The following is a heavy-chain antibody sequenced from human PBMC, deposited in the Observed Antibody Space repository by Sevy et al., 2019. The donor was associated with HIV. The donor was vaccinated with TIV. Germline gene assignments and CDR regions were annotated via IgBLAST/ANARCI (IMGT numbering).Heavy chain of an antibody. CDR1: GYNFTNFW. J-gene: IGHJ6*02. Sequence: GESLKISCKGSGYNFTNFWLAWVRQMPGKGLEWMGFIYPGDSDIRLSPSFQGQVTISVDKSVSTAYLEWGSLRASDSAMYFCARHGTAQAAPLLDLIPGASYYGVDVWGQGTTVTVSS. V-gene: IGHV5-51*01. CDR2: IYPGDSDI. CDR3: ARHGTAQAAPLLDLIPGASYYGVDV. D-gene: IGHD2-2*01.